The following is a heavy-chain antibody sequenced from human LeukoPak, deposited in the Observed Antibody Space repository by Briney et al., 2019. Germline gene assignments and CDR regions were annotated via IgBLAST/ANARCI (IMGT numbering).Heavy chain of an antibody. CDR3: AKDNSWYHYFDY. Sequence: GGSLRLSCAASGFTFSSYEMNWVRQAPGKGLEWVSYISSSGSAIYYADSVKGRFTISRDNSKNTLYLQMNSLRAEDTAVYYCAKDNSWYHYFDYWGQGTLVTVSS. J-gene: IGHJ4*02. D-gene: IGHD6-13*01. V-gene: IGHV3-48*03. CDR2: ISSSGSAI. CDR1: GFTFSSYE.